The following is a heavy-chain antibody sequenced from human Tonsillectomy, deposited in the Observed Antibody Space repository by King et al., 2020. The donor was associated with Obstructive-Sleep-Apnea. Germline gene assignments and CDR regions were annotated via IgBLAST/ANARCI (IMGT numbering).Heavy chain of an antibody. CDR3: ARASSGSGWYDYFDY. CDR1: GFTFSNYV. CDR2: KSSDGSNK. Sequence: VQLVESGGGVVQPGRSLRLSCAASGFTFSNYVMHWVRQAPGKGLEWVAVKSSDGSNKSSADFVKGRFTISRDNSKNTLYLQMNSLRAEDTAVYYCARASSGSGWYDYFDYWGQGTLVTVSS. V-gene: IGHV3-30*04. J-gene: IGHJ4*02. D-gene: IGHD6-19*01.